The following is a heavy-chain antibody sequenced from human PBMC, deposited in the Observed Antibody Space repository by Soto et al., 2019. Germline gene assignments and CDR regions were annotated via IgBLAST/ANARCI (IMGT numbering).Heavy chain of an antibody. Sequence: QVQLVESGGGVVQPGRSLRLSCAASGFTFSSYGMHWVRQAPGKGLEWVAVISYDGSNKYYADSVKGRFTISRDNSKNTLYLQMNSLRAEDTAVYYCAKDQQQWLVYYFDYWGQGTLVTVSS. D-gene: IGHD6-19*01. CDR1: GFTFSSYG. CDR3: AKDQQQWLVYYFDY. J-gene: IGHJ4*02. CDR2: ISYDGSNK. V-gene: IGHV3-30*18.